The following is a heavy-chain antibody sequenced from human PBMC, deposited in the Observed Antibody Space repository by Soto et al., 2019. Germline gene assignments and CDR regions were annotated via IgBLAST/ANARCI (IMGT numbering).Heavy chain of an antibody. Sequence: QVQLQESGPGLVKPSGTLSLTCAVSGASISDNWWSWVRQPPGKGLEWIGEIYHSGTTHYNPSLWSRVTISVDKSNNQFSLNLNSVTAADTAVYYCARHRAVPRTRGFDYWGQGTLVTVSS. CDR3: ARHRAVPRTRGFDY. J-gene: IGHJ4*02. V-gene: IGHV4-4*02. CDR2: IYHSGTT. CDR1: GASISDNW. D-gene: IGHD6-19*01.